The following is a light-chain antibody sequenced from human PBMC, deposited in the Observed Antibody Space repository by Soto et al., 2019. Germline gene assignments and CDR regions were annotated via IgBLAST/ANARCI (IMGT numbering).Light chain of an antibody. CDR3: QQYNNWPPWT. CDR2: GAS. CDR1: QSVSTN. Sequence: EIVMTQSPATLSVSPGERATLSCRASQSVSTNLAWYQQKPGQAPRLLIYGASTRANGISARFSGSGSGTELTLTISSLQSEDFAVYYCQQYNNWPPWTFGQGTKVDIK. J-gene: IGKJ1*01. V-gene: IGKV3-15*01.